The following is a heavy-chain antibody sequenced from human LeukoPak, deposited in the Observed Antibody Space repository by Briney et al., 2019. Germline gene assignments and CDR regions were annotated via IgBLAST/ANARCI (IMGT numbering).Heavy chain of an antibody. CDR3: ARREDYGDYAGDY. CDR2: IYYSGST. D-gene: IGHD4-17*01. J-gene: IGHJ4*02. CDR1: GGSISGSSYY. Sequence: SETLSLTCTVSGGSISGSSYYWGWIRQPPGKGLEWIGSIYYSGSTYYNPSLKSRVTISVDTSKNQFSLKLSSVTAADTAVYYCARREDYGDYAGDYWGQGTLVTVSS. V-gene: IGHV4-39*07.